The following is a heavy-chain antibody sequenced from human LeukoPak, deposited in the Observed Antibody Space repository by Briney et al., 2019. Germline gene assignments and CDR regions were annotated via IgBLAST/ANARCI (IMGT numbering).Heavy chain of an antibody. D-gene: IGHD3-9*01. CDR3: ARDGVDILTGYYDPHNWFDP. V-gene: IGHV1-2*02. CDR2: INPNSGGT. Sequence: ASVKVSCTASGYTFTGYYMHWVRQAPGQGLEWMGWINPNSGGTNYAQKFQGRVTMTRDTSIRIVYLELSRLTSDDTAVYYCARDGVDILTGYYDPHNWFDPWGQGTLVTVSS. CDR1: GYTFTGYY. J-gene: IGHJ5*02.